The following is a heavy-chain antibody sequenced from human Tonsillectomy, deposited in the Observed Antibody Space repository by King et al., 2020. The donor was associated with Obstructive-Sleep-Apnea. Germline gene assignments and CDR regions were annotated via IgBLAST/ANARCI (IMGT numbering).Heavy chain of an antibody. V-gene: IGHV4-61*01. J-gene: IGHJ4*02. CDR2: SYYRWST. Sequence: VQLQESGPGLVKPSETLSLTCTVSGGSASRGSYYWGWIRQPPGKGMEWIGYSYYRWSTNYNPSLKSRVTISVDTSKNQFSLKLSSVTAADTAGYYCAKVGYSYGPSFDYWGQGTLVTVSS. CDR1: GGSASRGSYY. D-gene: IGHD5-18*01. CDR3: AKVGYSYGPSFDY.